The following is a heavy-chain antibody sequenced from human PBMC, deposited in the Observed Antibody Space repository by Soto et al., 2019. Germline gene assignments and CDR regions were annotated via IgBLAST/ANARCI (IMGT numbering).Heavy chain of an antibody. J-gene: IGHJ4*02. CDR1: GFSLSTSGVG. CDR3: AHRRTQAYPDFWSGYHFDY. V-gene: IGHV2-5*01. CDR2: IYWNDDK. D-gene: IGHD3-3*01. Sequence: SGPTLVNPTQTLTLTCTFSGFSLSTSGVGVGWIRQPPGKALEWLALIYWNDDKRYSPSLKSRLTITKDTSKNQVVLTMTNMDPVDTATYYCAHRRTQAYPDFWSGYHFDYWGQGTLVT.